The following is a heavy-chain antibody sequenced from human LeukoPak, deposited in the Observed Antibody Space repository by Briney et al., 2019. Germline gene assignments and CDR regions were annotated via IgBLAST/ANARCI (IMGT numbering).Heavy chain of an antibody. J-gene: IGHJ4*02. CDR2: INHSGST. CDR1: GGSISSYY. Sequence: SETLSLTCTVSGGSISSYYWSWIRQPPGKGLEWIGEINHSGSTNYNPSLKSRVTISVDTSKNQFSLKLSSVTAADTAVYYCATVNSVVVPAAIDYWGQGTLVTVSS. CDR3: ATVNSVVVPAAIDY. V-gene: IGHV4-34*01. D-gene: IGHD2-2*01.